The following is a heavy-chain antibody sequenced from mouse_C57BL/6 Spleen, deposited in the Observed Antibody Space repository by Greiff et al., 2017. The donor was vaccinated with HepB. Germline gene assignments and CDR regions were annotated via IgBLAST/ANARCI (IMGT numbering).Heavy chain of an antibody. J-gene: IGHJ3*01. Sequence: QVQLQPSGAELAKPGASVKLSCKASGYTFTSYWMHWVKQRPGQGLEWIGYRNPSSGYTKYKQKFKDKATLTSDKSSSTAYMQLSSLTYEDSAVYYCARRHDGYYEGFAYWGQGTLVTVSA. D-gene: IGHD2-3*01. CDR2: RNPSSGYT. CDR3: ARRHDGYYEGFAY. CDR1: GYTFTSYW. V-gene: IGHV1-7*01.